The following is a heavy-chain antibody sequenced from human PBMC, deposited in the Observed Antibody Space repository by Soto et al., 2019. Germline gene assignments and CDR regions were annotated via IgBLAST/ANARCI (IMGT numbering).Heavy chain of an antibody. Sequence: QVQLVQSGAEVKKPGASVKVSCKASGYTFTSYYMHWVRQAPGQGLEGMGIINPSGGSTSYAQKFQGRVTMTRDTSTSTVYMELSSLRSEDTAVYYCARENGYYDSSCYYTPYYFDYWGQGTLVTVSS. CDR2: INPSGGST. V-gene: IGHV1-46*01. D-gene: IGHD3-22*01. CDR3: ARENGYYDSSCYYTPYYFDY. CDR1: GYTFTSYY. J-gene: IGHJ4*02.